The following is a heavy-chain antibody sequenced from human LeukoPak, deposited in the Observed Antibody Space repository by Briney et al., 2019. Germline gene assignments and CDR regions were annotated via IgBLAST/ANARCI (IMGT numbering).Heavy chain of an antibody. D-gene: IGHD2-15*01. J-gene: IGHJ3*02. Sequence: SETLPLTCTVFYGSFSGYYWSWIRQPPGKGLEWIGEINHSGNTNYNPSLTSRVTISVDTSKDQFSLKLSSVTAADTAVYYCARHGLVANRHAFDIWGQGTMVTVSS. CDR2: INHSGNT. CDR3: ARHGLVANRHAFDI. CDR1: YGSFSGYY. V-gene: IGHV4-34*01.